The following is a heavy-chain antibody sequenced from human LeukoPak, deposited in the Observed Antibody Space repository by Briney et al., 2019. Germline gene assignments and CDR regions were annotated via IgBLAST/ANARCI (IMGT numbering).Heavy chain of an antibody. CDR3: AREDGIVGATSALDY. Sequence: GGSLRLSCAASGFTFSSYAMNWVRQAPGKGLEWVSSINSRSSYIYYADSVKGRFTISRDNAENSLYLQMNSLRAEDTAVYYCAREDGIVGATSALDYWGQGTLVTVSS. CDR1: GFTFSSYA. J-gene: IGHJ4*02. CDR2: INSRSSYI. D-gene: IGHD1-26*01. V-gene: IGHV3-21*01.